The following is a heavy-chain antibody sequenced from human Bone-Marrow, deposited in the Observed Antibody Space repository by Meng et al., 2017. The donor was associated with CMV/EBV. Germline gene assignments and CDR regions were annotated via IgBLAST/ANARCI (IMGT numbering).Heavy chain of an antibody. CDR1: GGSVNSVAYY. D-gene: IGHD3-3*01. CDR2: IYQTGIT. CDR3: ARQIYDTSGEGWFDP. J-gene: IGHJ5*02. V-gene: IGHV4-61*08. Sequence: GSLRLSCTVSGGSVNSVAYYWSWIRQPPGKGLEWIGYIYQTGITKYNPSLKSRVTLSVDTSKNQLSLKMTSVTAADTAVYYCARQIYDTSGEGWFDPWGQGTLVTVSS.